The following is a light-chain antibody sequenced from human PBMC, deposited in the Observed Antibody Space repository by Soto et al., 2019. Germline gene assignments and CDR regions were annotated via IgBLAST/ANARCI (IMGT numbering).Light chain of an antibody. CDR1: QSISDT. CDR2: SAS. Sequence: EIVMTQSPATLSVSPGGRATLACRASQSISDTLAWYQQKPGQAPRLLIYSASRGATGFPARFSGSGSGTDLTLTISSLQSEDFAVYYCQQYNKWPWTFGQGTKVDI. V-gene: IGKV3-15*01. CDR3: QQYNKWPWT. J-gene: IGKJ1*01.